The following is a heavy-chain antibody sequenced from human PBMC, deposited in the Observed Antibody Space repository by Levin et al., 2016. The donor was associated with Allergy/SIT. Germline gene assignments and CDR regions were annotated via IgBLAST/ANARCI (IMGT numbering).Heavy chain of an antibody. Sequence: SETLSLTCTVSGGSISSGDYYWSWIRQPPGKGLEWIGYIYYSGSTYYNPSLKSRVTISVDTSKNQFSLKLSSVTAADTAVYYCARAWPPQETNWFDPWGQGTLVTVSS. CDR2: IYYSGST. V-gene: IGHV4-30-4*01. CDR3: ARAWPPQETNWFDP. J-gene: IGHJ5*02. CDR1: GGSISSGDYY.